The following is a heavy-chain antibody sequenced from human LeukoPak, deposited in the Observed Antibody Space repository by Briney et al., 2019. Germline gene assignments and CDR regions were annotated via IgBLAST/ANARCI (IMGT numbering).Heavy chain of an antibody. V-gene: IGHV3-64D*09. J-gene: IGHJ4*02. CDR3: VRRGYPHAYYF. CDR2: LSSRGDST. CDR1: GFTFSSYA. D-gene: IGHD5-18*01. Sequence: GGSLSLFCPASGFTFSSYAVHWVRQAPGKGLEYVSALSSRGDSTSYADSVRGRFTISRDTSKNTLFLQMSSLRADDSAVYYCVRRGYPHAYYFWGQGSLHSVSS.